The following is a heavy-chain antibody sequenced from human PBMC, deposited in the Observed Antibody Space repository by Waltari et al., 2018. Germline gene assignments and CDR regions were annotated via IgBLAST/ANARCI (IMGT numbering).Heavy chain of an antibody. J-gene: IGHJ6*02. Sequence: QVQLQESGPGLVKPSQTLSLTCTVSGGSIGSPSSYWSWAREPPGKGLEWIGYVYSSVSTYYNPSLMTRVDISKHTSTNQFSLKLTSVTAADTAVYYCARVTAVTGTGGMDVWGQGTTVIVSS. D-gene: IGHD6-19*01. CDR3: ARVTAVTGTGGMDV. CDR1: GGSIGSPSSY. CDR2: VYSSVST. V-gene: IGHV4-30-4*01.